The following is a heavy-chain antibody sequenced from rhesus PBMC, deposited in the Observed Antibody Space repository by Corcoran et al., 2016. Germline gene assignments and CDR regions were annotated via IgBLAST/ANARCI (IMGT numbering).Heavy chain of an antibody. D-gene: IGHD3-9*01. J-gene: IGHJ5-2*02. Sequence: QVQLQESGPGLVKPSETLSLTCAVSGASFSDKYFWNWIRQSPGRGLAWLATIYVNTGSTYYNPSLKSLVTISKDTSKNQFSLNLSSVTAADTAVYYCAADDYSSSLYVWGRGVLVTVSS. CDR3: AADDYSSSLYV. CDR2: IYVNTGST. CDR1: GASFSDKYF. V-gene: IGHV4S9*01.